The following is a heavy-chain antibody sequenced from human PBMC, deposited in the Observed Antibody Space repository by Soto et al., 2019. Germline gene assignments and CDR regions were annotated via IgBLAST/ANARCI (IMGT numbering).Heavy chain of an antibody. V-gene: IGHV4-59*01. CDR3: ASRLNLATTTGDAFDL. CDR1: SGSIINYY. J-gene: IGHJ3*01. D-gene: IGHD1-26*01. CDR2: IYYSGST. Sequence: QVQLQESGPGLVKPSETLSLTCTVSSGSIINYYWSWIRQPPGKGLEWIGFIYYSGSTNYNSFLNSRVTMSVDISRQQLSLTQNSVTAADTAVYYCASRLNLATTTGDAFDLWGQGTMVTVSS.